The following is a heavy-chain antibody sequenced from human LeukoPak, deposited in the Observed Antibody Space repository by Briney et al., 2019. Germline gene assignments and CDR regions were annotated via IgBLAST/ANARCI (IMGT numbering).Heavy chain of an antibody. CDR3: ARYSSSWEGGFDY. V-gene: IGHV4-59*01. J-gene: IGHJ4*02. D-gene: IGHD6-13*01. CDR2: IYYSGST. Sequence: SETLSLTCTVSGGPISSYYWSWIRQPPGKGLEWIGYIYYSGSTNYNPSLKSRVTISVDTSKNQFSLKLSSVTAADTAVYYCARYSSSWEGGFDYWGQGTLVTVSS. CDR1: GGPISSYY.